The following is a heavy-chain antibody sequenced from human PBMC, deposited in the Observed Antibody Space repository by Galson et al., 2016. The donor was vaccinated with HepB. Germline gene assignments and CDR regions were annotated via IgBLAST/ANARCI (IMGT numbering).Heavy chain of an antibody. J-gene: IGHJ4*02. CDR1: GGSINSVSYY. CDR3: ATVRIAASIDY. Sequence: TLSLTCTVSGGSINSVSYYWAWIRQPPGKGLQWIASVYYNGNTYYSSSLKSRVTISADTSRNQFSLRLNSVTAADTAVYYCATVRIAASIDYWGQGTLVTVAS. D-gene: IGHD6-13*01. V-gene: IGHV4-39*07. CDR2: VYYNGNT.